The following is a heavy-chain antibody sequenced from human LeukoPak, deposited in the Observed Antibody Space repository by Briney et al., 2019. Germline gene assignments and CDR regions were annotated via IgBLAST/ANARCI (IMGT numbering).Heavy chain of an antibody. CDR1: RGSFSGYY. D-gene: IGHD1-14*01. CDR2: INHSGST. J-gene: IGHJ4*02. Sequence: SETLSLTCAVYRGSFSGYYWSWIRQPPGKGLEWIGEINHSGSTNYHPSLKSRVTISVDTSKNQFSLKLSSVTAADTAVYYCASSRIRPLDYWGQGTLVTVSS. CDR3: ASSRIRPLDY. V-gene: IGHV4-34*01.